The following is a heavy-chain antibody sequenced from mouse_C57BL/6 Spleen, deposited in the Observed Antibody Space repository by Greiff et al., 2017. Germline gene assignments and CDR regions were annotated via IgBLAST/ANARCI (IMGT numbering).Heavy chain of an antibody. CDR3: TRDCYFDR. V-gene: IGHV6-3*01. CDR1: GFTFSDYW. Sequence: EVKLVESGAGLVQPGGSMKLSWVASGFTFSDYWMNWVRQSPEQGLEWVAQIRLKSDNYATHYAESVKGRFTISRDVSKSSVYLQMNNLRAEGTGVHYGTRDCYFDRWGQGTTPTVSS. J-gene: IGHJ2*01. CDR2: IRLKSDNYAT.